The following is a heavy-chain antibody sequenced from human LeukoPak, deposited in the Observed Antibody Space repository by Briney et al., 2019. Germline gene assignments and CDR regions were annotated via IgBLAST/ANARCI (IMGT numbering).Heavy chain of an antibody. V-gene: IGHV4-59*01. CDR2: IYYSGST. Sequence: GSLRLSCAASGFSFSDNYMSWIRQPPGKGLEWIGYIYYSGSTYYNPSLKSRVTMSADTSKNQFSLRLSSVTAADTAVYYCGRMEYYFDYWGQGTLVTVSS. D-gene: IGHD3-3*01. J-gene: IGHJ4*02. CDR1: GFSFSDNY. CDR3: GRMEYYFDY.